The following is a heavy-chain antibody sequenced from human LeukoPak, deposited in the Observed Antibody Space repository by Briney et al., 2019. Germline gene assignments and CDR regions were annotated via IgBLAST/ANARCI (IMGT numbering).Heavy chain of an antibody. J-gene: IGHJ4*02. CDR3: AREGFVVVVVAATPLFDY. V-gene: IGHV3-30*01. D-gene: IGHD2-15*01. CDR2: ISYDGSNK. Sequence: GGSLRLSCAASGFTFSSYAMHWVRQAPGKGLEWVAVISYDGSNKYYADSVKGRFTISRDNSKNTLYLQMNSLRAEDTAVYYCAREGFVVVVVAATPLFDYWGQGTLVTVSS. CDR1: GFTFSSYA.